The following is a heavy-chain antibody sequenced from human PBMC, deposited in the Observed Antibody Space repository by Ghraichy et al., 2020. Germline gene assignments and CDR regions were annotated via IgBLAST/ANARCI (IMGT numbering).Heavy chain of an antibody. V-gene: IGHV3-21*01. D-gene: IGHD4-17*01. Sequence: GGSLRLSCAASGFAFSSYTLNWVRQVPGKGLEWISSITSSSTFIYYADLVKGRFTISRDNAKNSLYLQMSSLRADDTAIYYCARDGGPSHGAQLDYWGQGTLVTVSS. CDR3: ARDGGPSHGAQLDY. CDR1: GFAFSSYT. CDR2: ITSSSTFI. J-gene: IGHJ4*02.